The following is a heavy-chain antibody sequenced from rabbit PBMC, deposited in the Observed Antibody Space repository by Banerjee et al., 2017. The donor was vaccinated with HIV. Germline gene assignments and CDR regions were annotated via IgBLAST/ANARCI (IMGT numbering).Heavy chain of an antibody. CDR3: ARGGAGDGYSNDL. Sequence: LVQPGGSLKLSCKASGFDFSSYGVSWVRQAPGKGLEWIGYITYGGSAYYASWVKGRFTISRDNAQNTVDLQMNSLTAADTATYFCARGGAGDGYSNDLWGQGTLVTVS. D-gene: IGHD7-1*01. CDR2: ITYGGSA. J-gene: IGHJ3*01. CDR1: GFDFSSYG. V-gene: IGHV1S21*01.